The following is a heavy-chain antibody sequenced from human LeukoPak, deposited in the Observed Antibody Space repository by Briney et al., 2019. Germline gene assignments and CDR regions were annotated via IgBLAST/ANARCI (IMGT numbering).Heavy chain of an antibody. CDR3: ASYDYVWGSPIGG. CDR1: GFTFSSYE. Sequence: PGGSLRLSCAASGFTFSSYEMNWVRQAPGKGLEWIGTIYHSGSTYYNPSLKSRVTISVDTSENQFSLKLSSVTAADTAVYYCASYDYVWGSPIGGWGQGTLVTVSS. D-gene: IGHD3-16*01. CDR2: IYHSGST. V-gene: IGHV4-38-2*01. J-gene: IGHJ4*02.